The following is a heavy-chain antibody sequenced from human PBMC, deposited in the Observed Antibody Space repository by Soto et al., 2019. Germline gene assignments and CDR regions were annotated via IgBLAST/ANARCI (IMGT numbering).Heavy chain of an antibody. D-gene: IGHD3-10*01. CDR1: GGSISSYY. V-gene: IGHV4-59*08. J-gene: IGHJ4*02. Sequence: SETLSLTCTVSGGSISSYYWTWIRQPPGKGLEWIGFIYNSGSTHYNPSLRSRVTISVDTSKNQFSLKLRSVAAADTAVYYCASMGYHYGSGSYPLDYWGQGTLVTVS. CDR3: ASMGYHYGSGSYPLDY. CDR2: IYNSGST.